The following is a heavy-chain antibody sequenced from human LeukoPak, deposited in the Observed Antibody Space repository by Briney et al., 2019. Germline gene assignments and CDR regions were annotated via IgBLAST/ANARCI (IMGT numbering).Heavy chain of an antibody. CDR1: GFTFSSYA. D-gene: IGHD1-7*01. V-gene: IGHV3-23*01. Sequence: GGSLRLSCAASGFTFSSYAMSWVRQAPGKGLEWVSAISGSGGSTYYADSVRGRFTISRDNSKNTLFLLMNSLRAEDTAVYSCAKDLPPGTVGFGYWGQGTLVTVSS. CDR2: ISGSGGST. CDR3: AKDLPPGTVGFGY. J-gene: IGHJ4*02.